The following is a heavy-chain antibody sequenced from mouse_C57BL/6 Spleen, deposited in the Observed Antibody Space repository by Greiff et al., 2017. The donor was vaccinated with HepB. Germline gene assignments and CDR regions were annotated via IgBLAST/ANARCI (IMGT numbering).Heavy chain of an antibody. CDR2: ISDGGSYT. CDR3: ARGAQLGRGYFDY. Sequence: EVQRVESGGGLVKPGGSLKLSCAASGFTFSSYAMSWVRQTPEKRLEWVATISDGGSYTYYPDNVKGRFTISRDNAENNLYLQMSHLKSEDTAVYYCARGAQLGRGYFDYWGQGTTLTVSS. V-gene: IGHV5-4*01. D-gene: IGHD4-1*02. CDR1: GFTFSSYA. J-gene: IGHJ2*01.